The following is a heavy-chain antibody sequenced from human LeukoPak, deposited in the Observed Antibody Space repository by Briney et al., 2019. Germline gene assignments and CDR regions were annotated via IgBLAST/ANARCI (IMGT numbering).Heavy chain of an antibody. CDR2: INHSGST. D-gene: IGHD3-22*01. CDR3: ARGANYYDSSGYSATFDY. V-gene: IGHV4-34*01. Sequence: PSETLSLTCAVYGGSFSGYYWSWIRQPPGKGLEWIGEINHSGSTSYNPSLKSRVTISLDTSKNQFSLKLSSVTAADTAVYYCARGANYYDSSGYSATFDYWGQGTLVTVSS. CDR1: GGSFSGYY. J-gene: IGHJ4*02.